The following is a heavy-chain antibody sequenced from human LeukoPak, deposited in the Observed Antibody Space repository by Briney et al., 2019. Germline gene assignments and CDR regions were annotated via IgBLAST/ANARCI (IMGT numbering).Heavy chain of an antibody. D-gene: IGHD6-19*01. J-gene: IGHJ4*02. Sequence: PGGSLRLSCAASIFTFRDRFMSWIRHPPAQGLEWVSYISSSVSDTYYSDSVKGRFPVSRDNAQNSLFLQMNSLRAEDTAVYYCARRSSGWHYYFDYWGQGTLVAVSS. CDR1: IFTFRDRF. V-gene: IGHV3-11*04. CDR2: ISSSVSDT. CDR3: ARRSSGWHYYFDY.